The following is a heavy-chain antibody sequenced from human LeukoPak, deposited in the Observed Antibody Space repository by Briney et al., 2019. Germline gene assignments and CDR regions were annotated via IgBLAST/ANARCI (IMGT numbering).Heavy chain of an antibody. CDR1: GGSFSGYY. CDR2: INHSGST. J-gene: IGHJ5*02. V-gene: IGHV4-34*01. D-gene: IGHD3-10*01. CDR3: ARGAQQLLWFGARNNWFDP. Sequence: SETLSFTCAVHGGSFSGYYWSWIRQPPGKGLEWIGEINHSGSTNYNPSLKSRVTISEDTSKNQFSLKLSSVTAADTAVYYCARGAQQLLWFGARNNWFDPWGQGTLVTVSS.